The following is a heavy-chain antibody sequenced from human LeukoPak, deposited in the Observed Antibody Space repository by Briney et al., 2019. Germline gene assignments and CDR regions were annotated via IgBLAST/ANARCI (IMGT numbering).Heavy chain of an antibody. J-gene: IGHJ5*02. Sequence: RSLRLSCAASGFTFSSYAMHWVRQAPGKGLEWVAVISYDGSNKYYADSVKGRFTISRDNSKNTLYLQMNSLRAEDTAVYYCARDLYIVVVPAPIKFDPWGQGTLVTVSS. CDR2: ISYDGSNK. D-gene: IGHD2-2*01. CDR3: ARDLYIVVVPAPIKFDP. CDR1: GFTFSSYA. V-gene: IGHV3-30*04.